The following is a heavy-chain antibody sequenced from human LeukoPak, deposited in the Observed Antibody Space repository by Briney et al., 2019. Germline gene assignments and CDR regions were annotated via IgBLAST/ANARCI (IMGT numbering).Heavy chain of an antibody. CDR3: ARDYPLVYCYGMDV. D-gene: IGHD6-6*01. CDR1: GGTFSSYA. J-gene: IGHJ6*02. CDR2: IVPILGIA. V-gene: IGHV1-69*04. Sequence: ASVKVSCKSSGGTFSSYAISWVRQAPGQGLEWMGRIVPILGIANYAQKFQGRVTITADKSTSTAYMELSSLRSEDTAVYYCARDYPLVYCYGMDVWGQGTTVTVSS.